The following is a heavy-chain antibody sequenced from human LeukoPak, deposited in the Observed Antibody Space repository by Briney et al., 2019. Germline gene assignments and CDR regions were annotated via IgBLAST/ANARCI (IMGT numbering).Heavy chain of an antibody. J-gene: IGHJ4*02. CDR2: INHSGNT. Sequence: SETLSLTYAVYGGSFSGYYWNWIRQPPGKGLEWIGEINHSGNTNYNPSLKSRVTMSVDTSKNQFSLRLSSVTAADTAVYYCARDHNYDSSGYFLYYWGQGTLVTVSS. CDR3: ARDHNYDSSGYFLYY. V-gene: IGHV4-34*01. D-gene: IGHD3-22*01. CDR1: GGSFSGYY.